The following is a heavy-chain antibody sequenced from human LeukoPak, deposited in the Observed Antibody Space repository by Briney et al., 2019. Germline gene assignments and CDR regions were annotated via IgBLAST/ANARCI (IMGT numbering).Heavy chain of an antibody. CDR2: IYYSGST. V-gene: IGHV4-59*12. CDR3: ARVHVDIVATDAFDY. D-gene: IGHD5-12*01. Sequence: SETLSLTCTVSGGSISSYYWSWIRQPPGKGLEWIGYIYYSGSTNYNPSLKSRVTISVDTSKNQFSLKLSSVTAADTAVYYCARVHVDIVATDAFDYWGQGTLVTVSS. CDR1: GGSISSYY. J-gene: IGHJ4*02.